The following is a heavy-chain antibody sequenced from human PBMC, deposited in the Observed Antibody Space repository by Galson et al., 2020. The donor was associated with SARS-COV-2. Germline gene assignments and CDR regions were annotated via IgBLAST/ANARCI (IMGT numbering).Heavy chain of an antibody. Sequence: SQTLSLTCTVSGGSISSSSYYWGWIRQPPGKGLEWIGSIYYSGSTYYNPSLKSRVTISVDTSKNQFSLKLSSVTAADMAVYYCARGRQNIVVVVAVDDAFDIWGQVTMVTVSS. D-gene: IGHD2-15*01. CDR2: IYYSGST. CDR1: GGSISSSSYY. CDR3: ARGRQNIVVVVAVDDAFDI. V-gene: IGHV4-39*07. J-gene: IGHJ3*02.